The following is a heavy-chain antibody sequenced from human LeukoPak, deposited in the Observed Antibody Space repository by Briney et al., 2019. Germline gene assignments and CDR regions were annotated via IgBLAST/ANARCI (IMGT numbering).Heavy chain of an antibody. CDR2: INPSGGST. CDR1: GYTFTSYY. CDR3: ARGRVRGVRAESSDAFDI. J-gene: IGHJ3*02. Sequence: ASVKVSCEASGYTFTSYYMHWVRQAPGQGLEWMGIINPSGGSTSYAQKFRGRVTMTRDTSTSTVYMELSSLRSDDTAVYYCARGRVRGVRAESSDAFDIWGQGTMVTVSS. D-gene: IGHD3-10*01. V-gene: IGHV1-46*01.